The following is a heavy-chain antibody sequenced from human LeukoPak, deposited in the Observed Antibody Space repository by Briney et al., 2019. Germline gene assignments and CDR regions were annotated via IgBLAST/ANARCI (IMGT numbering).Heavy chain of an antibody. D-gene: IGHD5-18*01. Sequence: ASVKVSCKASGYTFTSYGISWVRQAPGQGLEWMGWISAYNGNTNYAQKLQGRVTMTTDTSTSTAYMELRSLRSDDTAVYYCARNRMYGYNDRRVDYWGQGTLVTVSS. V-gene: IGHV1-18*01. J-gene: IGHJ4*02. CDR2: ISAYNGNT. CDR3: ARNRMYGYNDRRVDY. CDR1: GYTFTSYG.